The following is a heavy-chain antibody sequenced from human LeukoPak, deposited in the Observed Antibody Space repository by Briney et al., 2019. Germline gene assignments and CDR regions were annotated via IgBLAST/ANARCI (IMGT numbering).Heavy chain of an antibody. J-gene: IGHJ4*02. CDR2: IRSKAYGGTT. CDR3: TAAYGDYLPYYFDY. Sequence: GGSLRLSCTASGFTFGDYAMSWVCQAPGKGLEWVGFIRSKAYGGTTEYAASVKGRFTISRDDSKSIAYLQMNSLKTEDTAVYYCTAAYGDYLPYYFDYWGQGTLVTVSS. CDR1: GFTFGDYA. V-gene: IGHV3-49*04. D-gene: IGHD4-17*01.